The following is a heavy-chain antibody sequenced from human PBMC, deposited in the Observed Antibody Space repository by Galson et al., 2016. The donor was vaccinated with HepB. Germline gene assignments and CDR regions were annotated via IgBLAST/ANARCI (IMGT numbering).Heavy chain of an antibody. CDR3: ARRDYYYYGMDV. CDR1: GFSFSKYT. V-gene: IGHV3-21*06. Sequence: SLRLSCAASGFSFSKYTMNWVRQAPGKGLEWVSSISTSSSYISYSDSLKGRLTISRDNAKNSLYLQMTSLRAEDTAVYYCARRDYYYYGMDVWGQGTTVFVSS. CDR2: ISTSSSYI. J-gene: IGHJ6*02.